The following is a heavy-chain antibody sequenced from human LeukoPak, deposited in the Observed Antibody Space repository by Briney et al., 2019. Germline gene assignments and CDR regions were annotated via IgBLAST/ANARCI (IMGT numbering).Heavy chain of an antibody. CDR1: GFTFSSYA. CDR3: AKDMVYRYYGSGSYAFDI. J-gene: IGHJ3*02. V-gene: IGHV3-23*01. Sequence: GGSLRLSCAASGFTFSSYAMSWVRQAPGKGLEWVSAISGSGGSTYYADSVKGRFTISRDNSKSTLYLQMNSLRAEDTAVYYCAKDMVYRYYGSGSYAFDIWGQGTMVTVSS. D-gene: IGHD3-10*01. CDR2: ISGSGGST.